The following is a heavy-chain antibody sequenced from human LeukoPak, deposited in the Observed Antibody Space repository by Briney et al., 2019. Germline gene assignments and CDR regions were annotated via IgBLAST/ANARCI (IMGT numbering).Heavy chain of an antibody. J-gene: IGHJ4*02. CDR3: ARMEMDPAMVTNYFDY. CDR2: IHPSGGGT. Sequence: ASVKVSCKASGYTFTSNYMHWVRQAPGQGLEWMGVIHPSGGGTNQAPKFRGRVTMTRDTSTATVFMELSSLTSEDTATYYCARMEMDPAMVTNYFDYWGQGTLVTVSS. D-gene: IGHD5-18*01. CDR1: GYTFTSNY. V-gene: IGHV1-46*01.